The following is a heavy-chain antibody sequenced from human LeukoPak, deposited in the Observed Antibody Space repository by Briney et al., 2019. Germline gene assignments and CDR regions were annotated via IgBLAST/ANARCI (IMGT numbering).Heavy chain of an antibody. CDR2: IYHSGST. D-gene: IGHD3-10*01. J-gene: IGHJ4*02. V-gene: IGHV4-34*01. Sequence: SETLSLTCAVYGGSFSGYYWSWIRQPPGKGLEWIGYIYHSGSTYYNPSLKSRVTISVDRSKNQFSLKLSSVTAADTAVYYCARARKGVIGYWGQGTLVTVSS. CDR1: GGSFSGYY. CDR3: ARARKGVIGY.